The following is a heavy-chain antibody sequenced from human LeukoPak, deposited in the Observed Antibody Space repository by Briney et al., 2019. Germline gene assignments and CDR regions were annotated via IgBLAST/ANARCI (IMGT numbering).Heavy chain of an antibody. CDR1: GFTFSSYA. V-gene: IGHV3-30-3*01. CDR3: GRDTVGYGGAFDI. Sequence: GGSLRLSCAVSGFTFSSYAVHWVRQAPGKGLEWVAVISYDGSNKYYADSVKGRSTISRDNSKNTLYLQVNSLRPEDTAVYYCGRDTVGYGGAFDIWGQGTMVTVSS. CDR2: ISYDGSNK. D-gene: IGHD5-18*01. J-gene: IGHJ3*02.